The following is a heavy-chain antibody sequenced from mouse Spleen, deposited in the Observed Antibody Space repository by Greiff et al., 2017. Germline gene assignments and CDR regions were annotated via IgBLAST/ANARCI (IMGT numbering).Heavy chain of an antibody. CDR1: GYTFTVYW. CDR2: INPSNGDT. J-gene: IGHJ1*01. D-gene: IGHD2-1*01. Sequence: LQESETELVKPGASVKLSCKASGYTFTVYWMHWVKQRPGQGLEWIGNINPSNGDTTYTEKFKSKATLTIDKSSSTAYMQLSSLTSEDFAVYYCTRGGNPWYFDVWGAGTTVTVSS. V-gene: IGHV1-53*01. CDR3: TRGGNPWYFDV.